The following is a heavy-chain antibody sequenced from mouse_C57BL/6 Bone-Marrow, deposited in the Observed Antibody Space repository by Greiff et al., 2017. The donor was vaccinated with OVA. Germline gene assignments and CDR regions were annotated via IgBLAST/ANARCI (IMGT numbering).Heavy chain of an antibody. CDR1: GYTFTEYT. D-gene: IGHD1-1*01. CDR3: ARHYYGSSYYAMDY. V-gene: IGHV1-62-2*01. Sequence: QVQLQQSGAELVKPGASVKLSCKASGYTFTEYTIHWVKQRSGQGLEWIGWFYPGSGSIKYNEKFKDKVTLTADKSSSTVYMELSRLTSEDSAVYFCARHYYGSSYYAMDYWGQGTSVTVSS. J-gene: IGHJ4*01. CDR2: FYPGSGSI.